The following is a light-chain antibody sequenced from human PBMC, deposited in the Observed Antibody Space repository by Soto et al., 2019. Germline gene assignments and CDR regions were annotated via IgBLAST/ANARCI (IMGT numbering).Light chain of an antibody. J-gene: IGKJ1*01. CDR3: QQYNGTSR. CDR2: WAS. V-gene: IGKV4-1*01. Sequence: DIVVTQSPDSLAVSLSDRATIDCKSSQSLLFSSNNKNYLAWYQQKPGQPPRLLISWASTRESWVPDRFGGSGSGTDFTLSSSRLQPEDVAVYYCQQYNGTSRFGQGKRGEIK. CDR1: QSLLFSSNNKNY.